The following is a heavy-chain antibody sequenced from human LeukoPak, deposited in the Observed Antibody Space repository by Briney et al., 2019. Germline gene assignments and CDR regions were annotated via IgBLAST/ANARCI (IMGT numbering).Heavy chain of an antibody. CDR2: ISSSSSYI. CDR3: ARDLDVSGYYYSFDY. Sequence: GGSLRLSCAASGFTFSSYSMNWVRQAPGKGLEWVSSISSSSSYIYYADSVKGRFTISRDNAKNSLYLQMNSLRAEDTAVYYCARDLDVSGYYYSFDYWGQGTLVTVSS. J-gene: IGHJ4*02. CDR1: GFTFSSYS. V-gene: IGHV3-21*01. D-gene: IGHD3-22*01.